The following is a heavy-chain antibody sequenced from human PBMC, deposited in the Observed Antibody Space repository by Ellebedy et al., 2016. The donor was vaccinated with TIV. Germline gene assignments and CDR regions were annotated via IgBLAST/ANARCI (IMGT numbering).Heavy chain of an antibody. D-gene: IGHD3-10*01. V-gene: IGHV3-30*14. Sequence: GESLKISCAASGFTFSSYAMHWVRQAPGKGLEWVAVISYDGSNKYYADSVKGRFTISRDNSKNTLYLQMSSLRAEDTAVYYCVRSSMVRGPFDYWGQGTLVTVSS. CDR1: GFTFSSYA. CDR2: ISYDGSNK. J-gene: IGHJ4*02. CDR3: VRSSMVRGPFDY.